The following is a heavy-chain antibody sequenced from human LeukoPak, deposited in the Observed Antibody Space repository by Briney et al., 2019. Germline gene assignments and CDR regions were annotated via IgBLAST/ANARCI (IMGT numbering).Heavy chain of an antibody. D-gene: IGHD3-22*01. J-gene: IGHJ3*02. CDR2: IYYSGST. CDR1: GGSISSSSYY. CDR3: ARGDPEEYDSSGYYSNVGAFDI. Sequence: KPSETLSLTCAVSGGSISSSSYYWGWIRQPPGKGLEWIGSIYYSGSTYYNPSLKSRVTISVDTSKNQFSLKLSSVTAADTAVYYCARGDPEEYDSSGYYSNVGAFDIWGQGTMVTVSS. V-gene: IGHV4-39*01.